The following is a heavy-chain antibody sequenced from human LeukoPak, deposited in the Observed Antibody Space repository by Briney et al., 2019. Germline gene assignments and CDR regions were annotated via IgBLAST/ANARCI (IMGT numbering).Heavy chain of an antibody. CDR2: ISAYNGNT. CDR3: ARVGRYCSGGSCYNYFRLPDYYYYYYMDV. D-gene: IGHD2-15*01. J-gene: IGHJ6*03. CDR1: GYTFTSYG. V-gene: IGHV1-18*01. Sequence: ASVKVSCKASGYTFTSYGISWVRQAPGQGLEWMGWISAYNGNTNYAQKLQGRATMTTDTSTSTAYMELRSLRSDDTAVYYCARVGRYCSGGSCYNYFRLPDYYYYYYMDVWGKGTTVTVSS.